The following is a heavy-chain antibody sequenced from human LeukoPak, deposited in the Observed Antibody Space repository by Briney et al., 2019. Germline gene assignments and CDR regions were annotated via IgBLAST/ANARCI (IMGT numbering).Heavy chain of an antibody. Sequence: PSETLSLTCTVSGGSISSYYWSWIRQPAGKGLEWIGRHYTSGSTNYNPSLKSRVTMSVDTSKNQFSLKLSSVTAADTAVYYCARDPPNDYGDYNYYYYMDVWGKGTTVTVSS. CDR2: HYTSGST. J-gene: IGHJ6*03. CDR1: GGSISSYY. V-gene: IGHV4-4*07. CDR3: ARDPPNDYGDYNYYYYMDV. D-gene: IGHD4-17*01.